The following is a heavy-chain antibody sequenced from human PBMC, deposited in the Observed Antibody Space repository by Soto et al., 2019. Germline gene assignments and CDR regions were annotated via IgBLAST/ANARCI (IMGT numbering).Heavy chain of an antibody. CDR2: INPNSGGT. D-gene: IGHD7-27*01. V-gene: IGHV1-2*04. J-gene: IGHJ6*03. CDR3: ARAPAGDLGYYYYMDV. Sequence: ASVKVSCKASGYTFTGYYMHWVRQAPGQGLEWMGWINPNSGGTNYAQKFQGWVTMTRDTSISTAYMELSRLRSDDTAVYYCARAPAGDLGYYYYMDVWGKGTTVTVSS. CDR1: GYTFTGYY.